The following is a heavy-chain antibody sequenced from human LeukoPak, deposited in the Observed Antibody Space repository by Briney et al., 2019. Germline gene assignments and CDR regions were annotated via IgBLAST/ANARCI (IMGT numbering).Heavy chain of an antibody. V-gene: IGHV4-34*01. CDR3: ARGRGARSSRWYNWFDP. CDR1: GGSFSAYY. D-gene: IGHD6-13*01. Sequence: TSETLSLTCAVYGGSFSAYYWSWIRQPPGKGLEWIGEINHSGSTNYNPSLKSRVTISIDTSKTQFSLEMSSVTAADTAVYYCARGRGARSSRWYNWFDPWGQGTLVTVSS. CDR2: INHSGST. J-gene: IGHJ5*02.